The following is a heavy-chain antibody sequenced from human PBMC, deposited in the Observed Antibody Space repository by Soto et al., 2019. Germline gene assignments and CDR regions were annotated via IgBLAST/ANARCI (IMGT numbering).Heavy chain of an antibody. CDR1: GASVRSYH. Sequence: QVRLQESGPGLVKPSETLSLTCAVSGASVRSYHWSWIRQAAGKGLEWIGRVQMSGTTNYNPSLKTRVTMSLDTSKNDVSLRMTSVTAADTAVYFCTKDRSTMRWFDPWGQGILVTVSS. V-gene: IGHV4-4*07. D-gene: IGHD1-1*01. CDR2: VQMSGTT. J-gene: IGHJ5*02. CDR3: TKDRSTMRWFDP.